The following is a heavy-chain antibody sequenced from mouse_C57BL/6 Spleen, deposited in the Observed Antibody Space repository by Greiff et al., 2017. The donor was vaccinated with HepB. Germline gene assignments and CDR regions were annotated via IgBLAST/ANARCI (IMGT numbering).Heavy chain of an antibody. D-gene: IGHD1-1*01. Sequence: VKLQQPGAELVRPGSSVKLSCKASGYTFTSYWMHWVKQRPIQGLEWIGNIDPSDSETHYNQKFKDKATLTVDKSSSTAYMQLSSLTSEDSAVYYCARRYGSSPHFAYWGQGTLVTVSA. CDR3: ARRYGSSPHFAY. CDR2: IDPSDSET. V-gene: IGHV1-52*01. J-gene: IGHJ3*01. CDR1: GYTFTSYW.